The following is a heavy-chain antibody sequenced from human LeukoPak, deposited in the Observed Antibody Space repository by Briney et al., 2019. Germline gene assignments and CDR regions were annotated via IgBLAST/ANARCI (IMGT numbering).Heavy chain of an antibody. CDR1: GFTFSSYV. D-gene: IGHD2-2*01. V-gene: IGHV3-30*04. J-gene: IGHJ3*02. Sequence: GGSLRLSCAASGFTFSSYVMHWVRQAPGKGLEWVAIISYDGSNEYYADSVKGRFTISRDNSKNTLYLQMNSLRAEDTAVYYCARGQHRVDYSNDGFDIWGQGTMVTVSS. CDR3: ARGQHRVDYSNDGFDI. CDR2: ISYDGSNE.